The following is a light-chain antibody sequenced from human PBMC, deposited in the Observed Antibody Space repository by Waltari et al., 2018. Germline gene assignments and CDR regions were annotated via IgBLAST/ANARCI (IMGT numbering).Light chain of an antibody. CDR1: SPIIGSNP. CDR3: AAWDDSLNGVV. V-gene: IGLV1-44*01. J-gene: IGLJ2*01. CDR2: SKN. Sequence: QSVLTQPPSASGTPGQRDPTSCSGGSPIIGSNPANGYQQHPGTAPTHLIYSKNQRPSGVPDRFSGSKSGTSASLAISGRQSEDEADHYCAAWDDSLNGVVFGGGTKLTVL.